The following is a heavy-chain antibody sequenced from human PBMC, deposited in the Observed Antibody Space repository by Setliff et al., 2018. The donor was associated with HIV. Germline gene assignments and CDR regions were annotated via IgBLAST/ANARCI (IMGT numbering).Heavy chain of an antibody. CDR1: AFIFTTYG. D-gene: IGHD3-16*01. J-gene: IGHJ4*02. CDR3: AKEMNYNNDYPVVLGS. Sequence: GGSLRLSCEASAFIFTTYGMHWVRQAPGKGLEWIAFIRYDGNDKYYADSVKGRFTISRDNSKNTLYLEMTSLRAEDTAVYHCAKEMNYNNDYPVVLGSLGRGTLVTVSS. V-gene: IGHV3-30*02. CDR2: IRYDGNDK.